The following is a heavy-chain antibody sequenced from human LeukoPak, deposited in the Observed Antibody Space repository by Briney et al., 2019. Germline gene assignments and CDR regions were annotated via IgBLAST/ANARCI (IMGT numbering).Heavy chain of an antibody. CDR1: GDSISSYS. CDR3: ARDLRFLEWLPDNWFDP. CDR2: IYYSGST. Sequence: SETLSLTCTVSGDSISSYSWSWIRQPPGKGLEWIGYIYYSGSTTYNPSLKSRVTISVDTSKNQFSLKLTSVTAAGTAVYYCARDLRFLEWLPDNWFDPWGQGTLVTVSS. J-gene: IGHJ5*02. D-gene: IGHD3-3*01. V-gene: IGHV4-59*01.